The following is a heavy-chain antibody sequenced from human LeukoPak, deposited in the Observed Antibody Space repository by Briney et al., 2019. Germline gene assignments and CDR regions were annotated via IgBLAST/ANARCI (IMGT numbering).Heavy chain of an antibody. J-gene: IGHJ4*02. CDR1: GFTFSTYW. V-gene: IGHV3-74*01. CDR2: TNPDGSSA. D-gene: IGHD6-13*01. CDR3: ARGTASAGLDN. Sequence: GGSLRLSCAASGFTFSTYWMNWVRQVPGKGLVWVSRTNPDGSSAFYADSVKGRFTISRDNAKNTLYLQMNSLRAEDTAVYYCARGTASAGLDNWGQGTLVTVSS.